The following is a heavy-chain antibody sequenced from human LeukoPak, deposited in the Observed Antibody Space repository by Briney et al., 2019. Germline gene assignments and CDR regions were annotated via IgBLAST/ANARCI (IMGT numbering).Heavy chain of an antibody. CDR3: ARDGRIVGAIKYDY. CDR1: GYNFNSYG. D-gene: IGHD1-26*01. J-gene: IGHJ4*02. V-gene: IGHV1-18*01. Sequence: ASVKVSCKASGYNFNSYGISWLRQVPGQGLEWMGWISGYNGLTRYGKNVQGRVTLTTDTSTRTAYMELRSLRSDDTAVYYCARDGRIVGAIKYDYWGQGTLVTVSS. CDR2: ISGYNGLT.